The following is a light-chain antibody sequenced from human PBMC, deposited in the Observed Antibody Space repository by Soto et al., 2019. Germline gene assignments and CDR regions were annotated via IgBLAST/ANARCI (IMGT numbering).Light chain of an antibody. CDR3: QQYNSYWT. CDR1: QSISNW. Sequence: DIQMTQSPSTLSASLGDRVTVTCRASQSISNWLAWYQQKPGKAPKLLIYDASTLESGVPSRFSGSRSGTEFTLTISSLQPDDSATYFCQQYNSYWTFGQGTKVEVK. V-gene: IGKV1-5*01. CDR2: DAS. J-gene: IGKJ1*01.